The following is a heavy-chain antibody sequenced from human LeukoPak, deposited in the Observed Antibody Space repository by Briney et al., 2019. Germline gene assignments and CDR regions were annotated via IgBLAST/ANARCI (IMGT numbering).Heavy chain of an antibody. CDR2: INHSGIT. V-gene: IGHV4-34*10. Sequence: SETLSLTCAVYGVSFSGYYWSWIRQPPGKGLEWIGEINHSGITNYNPSLKSRVTMSVDTSKNQFSLKLSSVTAADTAVYYCARVSTMVRGVIPYYYYMDVWGKGTTVTISS. D-gene: IGHD3-10*01. J-gene: IGHJ6*03. CDR1: GVSFSGYY. CDR3: ARVSTMVRGVIPYYYYMDV.